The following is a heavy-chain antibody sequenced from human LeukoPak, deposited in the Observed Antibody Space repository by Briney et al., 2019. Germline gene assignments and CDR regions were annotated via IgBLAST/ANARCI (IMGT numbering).Heavy chain of an antibody. CDR1: GYTFTGYY. CDR3: ARVRVARMDHYYYGMDV. D-gene: IGHD2-21*01. CDR2: INPNSGGT. Sequence: ASVKVSCKASGYTFTGYYMHWVRQAPGQGLEWMGWINPNSGGTNYAQKFQGRVTMTRDTSISTAYMELSRLRSDDTAVYYCARVRVARMDHYYYGMDVWGQGTTVTVSS. J-gene: IGHJ6*02. V-gene: IGHV1-2*02.